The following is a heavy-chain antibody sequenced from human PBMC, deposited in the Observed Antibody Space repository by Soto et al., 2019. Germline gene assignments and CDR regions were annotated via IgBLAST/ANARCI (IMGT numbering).Heavy chain of an antibody. CDR3: ASHYYDSSGDIGPDY. D-gene: IGHD3-22*01. J-gene: IGHJ4*02. Sequence: GGSLRLSCAASGFTFSSYSMNWVRQAPGKGLEWVSSISSSSSYIYYADSVKGRFTISRDNAKNSLYLQMNSLRAEDTAVYYCASHYYDSSGDIGPDYWGQGTLVTVSS. CDR2: ISSSSSYI. V-gene: IGHV3-21*01. CDR1: GFTFSSYS.